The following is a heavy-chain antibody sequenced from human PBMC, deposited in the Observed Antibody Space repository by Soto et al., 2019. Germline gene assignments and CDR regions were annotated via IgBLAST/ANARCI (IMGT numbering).Heavy chain of an antibody. CDR2: ISWNSGSI. CDR1: GFTFDDYA. V-gene: IGHV3-9*01. Sequence: SLRLSCAASGFTFDDYAMHWVRQAPGKGLEWVSGISWNSGSIGYADSVKGRFTISRDNAKNSLYLQMNSLRAEDTALYYCARAYGSGSHLSYYYYGMDVCGQGTTVTVSS. CDR3: ARAYGSGSHLSYYYYGMDV. D-gene: IGHD3-10*01. J-gene: IGHJ6*02.